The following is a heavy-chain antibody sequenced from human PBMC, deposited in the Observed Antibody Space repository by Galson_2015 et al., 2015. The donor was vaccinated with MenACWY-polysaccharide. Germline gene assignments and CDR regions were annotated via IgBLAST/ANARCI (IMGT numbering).Heavy chain of an antibody. Sequence: SVKVSCKASGYVFTSYHIHWVRQAPGQGLEWMGVMYGDGRTNYAQKFQGRVTMTTDTSTSTAYMELRSLRSDDAAVYYCARDPGSGSPYYLDYWGQGTLVTVSS. J-gene: IGHJ4*02. D-gene: IGHD3-10*01. CDR2: MYGDGRT. CDR1: GYVFTSYH. V-gene: IGHV1-46*01. CDR3: ARDPGSGSPYYLDY.